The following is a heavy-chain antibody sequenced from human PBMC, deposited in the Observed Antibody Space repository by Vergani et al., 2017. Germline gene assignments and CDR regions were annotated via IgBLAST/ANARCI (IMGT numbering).Heavy chain of an antibody. CDR1: GFTFSSYG. CDR3: ARDSGYYDSSGYYYVRYYFDY. Sequence: QVQLVESGGGVVQPGRSLRLSCAASGFTFSSYGMHWVRQAPGKGLEWVAVIWYDGSNKYYADSVKGRLTISRDNSKKTLYLQMNSLRAEDTAVYYCARDSGYYDSSGYYYVRYYFDYWGQGTLVTVSS. V-gene: IGHV3-33*01. D-gene: IGHD3-22*01. CDR2: IWYDGSNK. J-gene: IGHJ4*02.